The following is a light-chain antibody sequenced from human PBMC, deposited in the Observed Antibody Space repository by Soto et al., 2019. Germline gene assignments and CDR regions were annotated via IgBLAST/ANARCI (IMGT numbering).Light chain of an antibody. Sequence: DIQMTQSPSTLSASVGDRVTVTCRASQRITTWVVWYQQRPGKAPKLLIYDASTLANGVPSRFSGAGSGTEFTLTISSLQPDDFATYSCQQYDTYWTFGQGTRVEIK. CDR1: QRITTW. J-gene: IGKJ1*01. V-gene: IGKV1-5*01. CDR2: DAS. CDR3: QQYDTYWT.